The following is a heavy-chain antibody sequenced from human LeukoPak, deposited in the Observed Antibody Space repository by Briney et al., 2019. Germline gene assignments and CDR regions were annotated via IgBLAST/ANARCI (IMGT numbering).Heavy chain of an antibody. V-gene: IGHV4-39*01. CDR2: IYYSGST. J-gene: IGHJ4*02. D-gene: IGHD3-9*01. Sequence: SETLSLTCNVSGGSISSSSYYWGWIRQPPGKGLEWIGSIYYSGSTYYNPSLKSRVTISVDTSKNQFSLKLSSVTAADTAVYYCASVYYDILTGYLAPLFDYWGQGTLVTVSS. CDR1: GGSISSSSYY. CDR3: ASVYYDILTGYLAPLFDY.